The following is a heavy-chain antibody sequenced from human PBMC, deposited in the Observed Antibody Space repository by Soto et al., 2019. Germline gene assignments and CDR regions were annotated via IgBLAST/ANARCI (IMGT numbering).Heavy chain of an antibody. J-gene: IGHJ3*02. CDR3: ARHAHYDFWSPDAFDI. CDR2: IFNSGGT. CDR1: GVSISSSSYY. V-gene: IGHV4-39*01. D-gene: IGHD3-3*01. Sequence: SETLSLTCTVSGVSISSSSYYWGWIRQPPGKGLEWIGSIFNSGGTYYNPSLKSRVTISVDTSKNQFSLKLSSVTAADTAVYYCARHAHYDFWSPDAFDIWGQGTMVT.